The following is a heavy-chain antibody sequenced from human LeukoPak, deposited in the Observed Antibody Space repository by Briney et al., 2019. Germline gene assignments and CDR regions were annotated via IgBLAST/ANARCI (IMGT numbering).Heavy chain of an antibody. Sequence: GGSLRLSCAASGFTVSSNYMSWVRQAPGKGLEWVSVIYSGGSTYYADSVKGRFTISGHNSKNTLYLQMNSLRAEDTAVYYCAGNYYDSSGYVYWGQGTLVTVSS. CDR2: IYSGGST. J-gene: IGHJ4*02. CDR1: GFTVSSNY. D-gene: IGHD3-22*01. CDR3: AGNYYDSSGYVY. V-gene: IGHV3-53*04.